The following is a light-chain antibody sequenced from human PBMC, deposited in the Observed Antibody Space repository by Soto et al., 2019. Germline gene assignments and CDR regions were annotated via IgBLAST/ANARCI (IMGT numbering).Light chain of an antibody. J-gene: IGLJ2*01. V-gene: IGLV2-14*01. CDR3: SSYTSRSTLV. Sequence: QSALTQPASVSGSPGQSITISCTGTSSDVGGYKYVSWYQQHPGKAPKLMIYEVTNRPLGVSNRFSGSKSGNTASLTISGLQAEDEADYYCSSYTSRSTLVFGGGTKLTVL. CDR2: EVT. CDR1: SSDVGGYKY.